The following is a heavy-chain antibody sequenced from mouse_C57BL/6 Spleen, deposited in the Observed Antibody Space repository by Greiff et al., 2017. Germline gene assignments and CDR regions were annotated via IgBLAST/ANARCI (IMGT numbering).Heavy chain of an antibody. CDR2: ISSGGSYT. D-gene: IGHD2-5*01. CDR3: ARGNSNYVRDFDV. CDR1: GFTFSSYG. J-gene: IGHJ1*03. V-gene: IGHV5-6*02. Sequence: VQLKESGGDLVKPGGSLKLSCAASGFTFSSYGMSWVRQTPDKRLEWVATISSGGSYTYYPDSVKGRFTISRDNAKNTLYLQMSSLKSEDTAMYYCARGNSNYVRDFDVWGTGTTVTVSS.